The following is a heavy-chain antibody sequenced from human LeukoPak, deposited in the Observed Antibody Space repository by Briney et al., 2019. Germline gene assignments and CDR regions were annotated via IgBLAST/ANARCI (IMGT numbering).Heavy chain of an antibody. J-gene: IGHJ4*02. CDR2: IYNSGST. CDR3: ARFKRAGGWSYFDY. CDR1: GRSFSGYY. V-gene: IGHV4-59*01. Sequence: SETLSLTCAVYGRSFSGYYWSWLRQPPGKGLEWIGHIYNSGSTDYSPSLKSRVTILVDTSKNQFSLKLSSVTAADTAVYYCARFKRAGGWSYFDYWGQGTLVTVSS. D-gene: IGHD6-19*01.